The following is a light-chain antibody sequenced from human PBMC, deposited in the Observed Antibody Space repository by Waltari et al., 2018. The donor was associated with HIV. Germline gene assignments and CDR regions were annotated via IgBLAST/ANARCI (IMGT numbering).Light chain of an antibody. V-gene: IGLV1-51*01. J-gene: IGLJ3*02. CDR2: DNY. Sequence: QSVLTQPPSVSAAPGQRVTISCSGSSSNIGSNDVSWYQQPPGTAPKLLIFDNYKRPSAIPDRFSGSKSGTSATLGITGLQTGDEADYYCGTWDSGLSAVVFGGGTKLTVL. CDR1: SSNIGSND. CDR3: GTWDSGLSAVV.